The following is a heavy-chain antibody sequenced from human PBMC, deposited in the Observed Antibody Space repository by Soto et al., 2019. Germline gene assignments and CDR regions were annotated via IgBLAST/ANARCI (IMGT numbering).Heavy chain of an antibody. CDR1: GFTFSAFG. V-gene: IGHV3-30*18. CDR3: AKTITTVGVSSTGRGALLDN. CDR2: ISNDGNSE. D-gene: IGHD3-3*01. J-gene: IGHJ4*02. Sequence: QVQLVESGGGVVQPGRSLRLSCAASGFTFSAFGMHWVRQAPGKGLEWVAVISNDGNSEHYADSVKGRFTISRDNSKNTFYLQMNRLSVEDTAVYYCAKTITTVGVSSTGRGALLDNWGQGILVSVSS.